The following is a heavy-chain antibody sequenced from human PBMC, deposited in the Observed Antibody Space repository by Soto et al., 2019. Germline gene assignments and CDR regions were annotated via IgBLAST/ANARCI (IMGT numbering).Heavy chain of an antibody. V-gene: IGHV3-30*18. CDR3: AKITESS. CDR1: GFTFSSYA. J-gene: IGHJ4*02. CDR2: ISYDGNNK. Sequence: QVQLVESGGGVVQPGRSLRLSCAASGFTFSSYAMHWVRQAPGKGLEWVAVISYDGNNKYYADSVKGRFTISRDNSKNTLYLQMNSLRVEDTAVYYCAKITESSWGQGTLVTVSS.